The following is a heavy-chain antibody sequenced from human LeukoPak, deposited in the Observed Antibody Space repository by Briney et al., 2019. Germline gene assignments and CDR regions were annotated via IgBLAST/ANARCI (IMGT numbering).Heavy chain of an antibody. V-gene: IGHV4-39*01. CDR3: ARQDGSYSNWFDP. CDR2: IYYSGST. Sequence: SETLSLTCTVSGGSISSSRYYWGWVRQPPGKGLEWIGTIYYSGSTYYSPSLKSRVTISVDTSKNQFSLKLGSVTATDTAVYYCARQDGSYSNWFDPWGQGTLVTVSS. D-gene: IGHD1-26*01. J-gene: IGHJ5*02. CDR1: GGSISSSRYY.